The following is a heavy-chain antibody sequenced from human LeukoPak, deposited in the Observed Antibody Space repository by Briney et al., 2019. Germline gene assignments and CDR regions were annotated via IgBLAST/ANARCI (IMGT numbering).Heavy chain of an antibody. CDR3: AMAVIGSGWTLDY. CDR1: GFTFISYA. CDR2: ISGSGGRT. J-gene: IGHJ4*02. Sequence: GGSLRLSCAASGFTFISYAISWVRQAPGKGLEWVSSISGSGGRTSYADSVQGRFTISRDNSKNTLYLELNSLRAEDAAVYFCAMAVIGSGWTLDYWGQGTLVTVS. D-gene: IGHD6-19*01. V-gene: IGHV3-23*01.